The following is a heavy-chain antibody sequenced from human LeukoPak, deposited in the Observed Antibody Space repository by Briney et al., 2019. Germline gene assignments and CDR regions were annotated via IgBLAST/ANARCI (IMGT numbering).Heavy chain of an antibody. J-gene: IGHJ4*02. Sequence: GGSLRLSCATSGFTFSNYAMSWVRQAPGKGLEWVSIISDSAVGTYYTDSVKGRFTISRDNSKNTLYLQMNSLRAEDTAVYYCAKSPGIAAVGRFDYWGQGTLVTVSS. V-gene: IGHV3-23*01. CDR3: AKSPGIAAVGRFDY. CDR2: ISDSAVGT. D-gene: IGHD6-13*01. CDR1: GFTFSNYA.